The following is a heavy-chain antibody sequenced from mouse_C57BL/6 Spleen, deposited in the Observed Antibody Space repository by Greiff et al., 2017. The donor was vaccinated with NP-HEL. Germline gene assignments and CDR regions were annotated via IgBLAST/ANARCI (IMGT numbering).Heavy chain of an antibody. J-gene: IGHJ1*03. V-gene: IGHV7-1*01. Sequence: EVQVVESGGGLVQSGRSLRLSCATSGFTFSDFYMEWVRQAPGKGLEWIAASRNKANDYTTEYSASVKGRFIVSRDTSQSILYLQMNALRAEDTAIYYCARGTTVVAPRYWYVDVWGTGTTVTVSS. D-gene: IGHD1-1*01. CDR3: ARGTTVVAPRYWYVDV. CDR1: GFTFSDFY. CDR2: SRNKANDYTT.